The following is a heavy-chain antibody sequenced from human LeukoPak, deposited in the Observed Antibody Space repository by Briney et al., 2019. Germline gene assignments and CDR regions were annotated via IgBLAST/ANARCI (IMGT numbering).Heavy chain of an antibody. V-gene: IGHV3-23*01. J-gene: IGHJ5*01. CDR2: ISDGGLST. Sequence: GGSQRLSCAASGFTISSYAMIWVRQAPGKGLECVSAISDGGLSTFYADSMKGRLTISRDNSKNMLYLQINSLRAEDTAVYFCARSRGFRARDDSWGQGTLATVSS. CDR1: GFTISSYA. D-gene: IGHD3-22*01. CDR3: ARSRGFRARDDS.